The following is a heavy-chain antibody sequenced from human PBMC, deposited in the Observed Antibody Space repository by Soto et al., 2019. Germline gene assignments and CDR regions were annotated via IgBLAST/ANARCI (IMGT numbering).Heavy chain of an antibody. Sequence: QVQLKQSAPGLVRPSGTLSLTCRFSGTSISSSYWWALVRQSPGKGLEWIGESYHNGLPKYNPSLKSRVSMSIDKSNNQFSLKLTSVTAADTAVYYCATVPPRIVVVLAEFPTWGQGTLVTVSS. V-gene: IGHV4-4*02. CDR1: GTSISSSYW. CDR2: SYHNGLP. CDR3: ATVPPRIVVVLAEFPT. D-gene: IGHD2-21*01. J-gene: IGHJ4*02.